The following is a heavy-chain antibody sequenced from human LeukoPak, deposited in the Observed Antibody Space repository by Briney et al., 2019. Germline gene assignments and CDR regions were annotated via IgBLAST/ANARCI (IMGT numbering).Heavy chain of an antibody. D-gene: IGHD6-19*01. J-gene: IGHJ4*02. Sequence: GGSWRLSCAASGFTFSSYAMNWVRQAPGKGLEWVSGISGSGGSTYYADSVKGRFTISRDNSKNTLYLQMNSLRAEDTAIYYCAKDWAVAGTNYFDYWGQGTLVTVSS. CDR1: GFTFSSYA. V-gene: IGHV3-23*01. CDR3: AKDWAVAGTNYFDY. CDR2: ISGSGGST.